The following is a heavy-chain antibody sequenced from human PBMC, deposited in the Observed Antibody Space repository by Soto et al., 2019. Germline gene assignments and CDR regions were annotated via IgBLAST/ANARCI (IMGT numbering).Heavy chain of an antibody. CDR3: ARHGSY. CDR1: GVSINNTSDD. J-gene: IGHJ4*02. V-gene: IGHV4-39*01. Sequence: HSDSLYLARSVSGVSINNTSDDWGWIRQPPGKGLEWVGTIYFSGSTFYNPSLKSRVTISIDTSKNQFSLRLSSVTAADTAAYYCARHGSYWGQGTLVTVSS. CDR2: IYFSGST.